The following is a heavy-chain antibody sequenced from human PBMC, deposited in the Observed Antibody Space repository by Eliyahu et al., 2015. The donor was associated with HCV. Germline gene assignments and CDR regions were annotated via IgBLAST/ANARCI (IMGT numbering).Heavy chain of an antibody. CDR1: GGSLXNYYH. CDR2: VDHSGTT. V-gene: IGHV4-34*02. D-gene: IGHD2-2*01. J-gene: IGHJ4*02. CDR3: ARADYSKYAVLDR. Sequence: QEHLQHWGAGLLKPSETLXLTXGVYGGSLXNYYHWSWIRQXPGKGLEWIGEVDHSGTTNYNPSLKSRVTISLDTSKKQFSLRLRSVTAADAALYYCARADYSKYAVLDRWVQGTLVTVSS.